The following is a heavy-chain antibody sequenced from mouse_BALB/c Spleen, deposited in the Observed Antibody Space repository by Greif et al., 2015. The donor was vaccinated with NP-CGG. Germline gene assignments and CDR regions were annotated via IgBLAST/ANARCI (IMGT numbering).Heavy chain of an antibody. D-gene: IGHD1-2*01. Sequence: EVQGVESEPELVKPGASVKISCKASGYSFTGYFMNWVKQSHGKSLEWIGRINPYNGDTFYNQKFKGKATLTVDKSSSTAHMELLSLTSEDSAVYYCGSGDWLRGFDYWGQGTTLTVSS. CDR1: GYSFTGYF. J-gene: IGHJ2*01. CDR2: INPYNGDT. CDR3: GSGDWLRGFDY. V-gene: IGHV1-37*01.